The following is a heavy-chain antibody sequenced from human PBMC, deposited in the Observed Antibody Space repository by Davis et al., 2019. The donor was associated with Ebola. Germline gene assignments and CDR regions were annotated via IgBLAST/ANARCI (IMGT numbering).Heavy chain of an antibody. CDR2: IYYSGST. CDR3: ASGPPEYYYDSSGYYGSASYFQH. V-gene: IGHV4-31*03. D-gene: IGHD3-22*01. CDR1: GGSISSGGYY. Sequence: MPSETLSLTCTVSGGSISSGGYYWSWIRQHPGKGLEWIGYIYYSGSTYYNPSLKSRVTISVDTSKNQFSLKLSSVTAADTAVYYCASGPPEYYYDSSGYYGSASYFQHWGQGTLVTVSS. J-gene: IGHJ1*01.